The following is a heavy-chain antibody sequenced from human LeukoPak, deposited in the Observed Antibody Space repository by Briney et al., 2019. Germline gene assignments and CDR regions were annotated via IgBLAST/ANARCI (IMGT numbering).Heavy chain of an antibody. CDR1: GFTFSSYS. J-gene: IGHJ4*02. CDR2: ISSSSSTI. V-gene: IGHV3-48*02. Sequence: PGGSLRLSCAASGFTFSSYSMNWVRQAPGKGLEWVSYISSSSSTIYYADSVKGRFTISRDNAKNSPYLQMNSLRDEDTAVYYCARYPLFIPSGFDYWGQGTLVTVSS. D-gene: IGHD2-21*01. CDR3: ARYPLFIPSGFDY.